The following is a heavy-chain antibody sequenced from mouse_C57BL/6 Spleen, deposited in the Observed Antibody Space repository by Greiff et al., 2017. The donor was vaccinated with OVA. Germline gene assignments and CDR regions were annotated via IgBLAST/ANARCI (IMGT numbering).Heavy chain of an antibody. D-gene: IGHD1-1*01. CDR3: AITTVVATFYYFDY. J-gene: IGHJ2*01. V-gene: IGHV5-4*03. CDR2: ISDGGSYT. CDR1: GFTFSSYA. Sequence: EVKLVESGGGLVKPGGSLKLSCAASGFTFSSYAMSWVRQTPEKRLEWVATISDGGSYTYYPDNVKGRFTISRDNAKNNLYLQMSHLKSEDTAMYYCAITTVVATFYYFDYWGQGTTLTVSS.